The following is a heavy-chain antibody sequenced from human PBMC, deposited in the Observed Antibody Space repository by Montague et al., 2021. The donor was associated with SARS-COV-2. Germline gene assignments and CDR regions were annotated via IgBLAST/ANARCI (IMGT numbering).Heavy chain of an antibody. CDR2: TYYRSKWYS. CDR3: VRYSGWFYFDF. J-gene: IGHJ4*02. Sequence: CAISGDSVASNSGAWSWIRPSPSRGLEWLGRTYYRSKWYSDYAPSVRGRLTVNPDASKNEFSLELNYVTPEDTAVYYCVRYSGWFYFDFWGQGTLVTVSS. CDR1: GDSVASNSGA. D-gene: IGHD6-19*01. V-gene: IGHV6-1*01.